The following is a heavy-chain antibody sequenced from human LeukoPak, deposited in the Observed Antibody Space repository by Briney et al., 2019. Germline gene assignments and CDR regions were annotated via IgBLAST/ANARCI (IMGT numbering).Heavy chain of an antibody. V-gene: IGHV1-69*04. D-gene: IGHD3-22*01. J-gene: IGHJ1*01. Sequence: SVKVSCKASGGTFSSYAISWVRQAPGQGLEWMGRIIPILGIANYAQKFQGRVTITADKSTSTAYMELRSLRSDDTAVYYCARSKRRTYYYDSSGYSNWGQGTLVTVSS. CDR3: ARSKRRTYYYDSSGYSN. CDR1: GGTFSSYA. CDR2: IIPILGIA.